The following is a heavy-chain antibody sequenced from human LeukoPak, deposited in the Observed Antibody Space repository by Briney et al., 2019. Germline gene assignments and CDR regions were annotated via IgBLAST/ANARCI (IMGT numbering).Heavy chain of an antibody. V-gene: IGHV3-49*04. CDR1: GFTFSSYE. D-gene: IGHD7-27*01. CDR2: IRSKLYGGTI. J-gene: IGHJ4*01. Sequence: GGSLRLSCAASGFTFSSYEMNWVRQAPGKGLEWVGFIRSKLYGGTIGYAASVQGRFTISRDDSKSIAYLQMNSLKTEDTAVYYCSRLYPPVRPNWGFFDYWGQGTLVTVSS. CDR3: SRLYPPVRPNWGFFDY.